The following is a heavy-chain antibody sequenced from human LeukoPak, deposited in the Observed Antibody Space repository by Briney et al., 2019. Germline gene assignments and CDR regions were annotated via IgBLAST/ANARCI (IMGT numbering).Heavy chain of an antibody. CDR2: IIPIFGTA. Sequence: GASVKVSCKASGGTFSSYAISWVRQAPGQGLEWMGGIIPIFGTANYSQKFQGRVTITTDESTSTAYMELSSLRSEDTAVYYCARRYIAAPNRDWFDPWGQGTLVTVSS. V-gene: IGHV1-69*05. CDR1: GGTFSSYA. D-gene: IGHD6-6*01. CDR3: ARRYIAAPNRDWFDP. J-gene: IGHJ5*02.